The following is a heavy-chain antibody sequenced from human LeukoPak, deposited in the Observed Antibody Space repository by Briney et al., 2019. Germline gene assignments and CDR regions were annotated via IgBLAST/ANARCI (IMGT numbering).Heavy chain of an antibody. CDR1: GFTFDDYT. D-gene: IGHD3-3*01. J-gene: IGHJ4*02. Sequence: PAGSLRLSCAASGFTFDDYTMHWVRQAPGKGLEWVSLISWDGGSTYYADSVKGRFTISRDNSKNSLYLQMNSLRTEDTALYYCAKDGLEPFDYWGQGTLVTVSS. V-gene: IGHV3-43*01. CDR3: AKDGLEPFDY. CDR2: ISWDGGST.